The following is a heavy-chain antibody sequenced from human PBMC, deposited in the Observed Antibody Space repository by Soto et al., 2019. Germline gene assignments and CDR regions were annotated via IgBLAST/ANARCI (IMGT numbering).Heavy chain of an antibody. V-gene: IGHV3-33*01. D-gene: IGHD3-10*01. Sequence: QVQLVESGGGVVQPGRSLRLSCAASGGTLSSYGMHWVRQAPGKGLEWVAVIEYDGGNKVFADSVEGRFTISRDNSKNTLYLQMDSLRAEDTAAYFCARDRGSASSSRYYGMDVWGQGTTVTVSS. CDR1: GGTLSSYG. CDR3: ARDRGSASSSRYYGMDV. CDR2: IEYDGGNK. J-gene: IGHJ6*02.